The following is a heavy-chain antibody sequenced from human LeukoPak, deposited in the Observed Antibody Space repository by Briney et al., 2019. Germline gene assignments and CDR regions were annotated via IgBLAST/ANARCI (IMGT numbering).Heavy chain of an antibody. CDR1: GYTFTSYG. Sequence: ASVKVSCKASGYTFTSYGISWVRQAPGQGLEWMGWISAYNGNTNYAQKLQGRVTMTTDTSTSTAYMELRSLRSDDTAVYYRARVLVPTYYYYGMDVWGQGTTVTVSS. CDR2: ISAYNGNT. J-gene: IGHJ6*02. CDR3: ARVLVPTYYYYGMDV. V-gene: IGHV1-18*01. D-gene: IGHD1-26*01.